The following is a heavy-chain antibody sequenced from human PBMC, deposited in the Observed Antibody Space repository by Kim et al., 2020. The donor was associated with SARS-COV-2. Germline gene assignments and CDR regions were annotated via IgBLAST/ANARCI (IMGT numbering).Heavy chain of an antibody. D-gene: IGHD3-10*01. CDR3: ARMITMVRGVIIGAFDI. V-gene: IGHV3-53*01. J-gene: IGHJ3*02. CDR1: GFTVSSNY. CDR2: IYSGGST. Sequence: GGSLRLSCAASGFTVSSNYMSWVRQAPGKGLEWVSVIYSGGSTYYADSVKGRFTISRDNSKNTLYLQMNSLRAEDTAVYYCARMITMVRGVIIGAFDIWGQGTMVTVSS.